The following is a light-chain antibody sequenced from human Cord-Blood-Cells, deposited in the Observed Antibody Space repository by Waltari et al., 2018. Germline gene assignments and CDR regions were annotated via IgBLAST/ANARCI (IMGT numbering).Light chain of an antibody. Sequence: DIQMTQSPSSLSASVGDRVTITCQASQDISNYLNWYQQKPGKAPKLLIYDASNLGTGVPSRFSGSGSGTDFTFTISSLQPEDIATYYCQQYDTLPFTFGPGTKVDIK. V-gene: IGKV1-33*01. CDR3: QQYDTLPFT. J-gene: IGKJ3*01. CDR2: DAS. CDR1: QDISNY.